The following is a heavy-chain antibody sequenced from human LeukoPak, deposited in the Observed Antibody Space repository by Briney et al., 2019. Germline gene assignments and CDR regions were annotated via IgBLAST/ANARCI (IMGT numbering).Heavy chain of an antibody. Sequence: SETLSLTCTVSGYSISNGYYWGWIRQPPGKGLEWIGNIYHSGSAYYNPSLKSRVTISVDTSKNQFSLKLSSVTAADTAVYYCASHSGGYAYWGQGTLVTVSS. CDR2: IYHSGSA. V-gene: IGHV4-38-2*02. D-gene: IGHD5-12*01. CDR1: GYSISNGYY. J-gene: IGHJ4*02. CDR3: ASHSGGYAY.